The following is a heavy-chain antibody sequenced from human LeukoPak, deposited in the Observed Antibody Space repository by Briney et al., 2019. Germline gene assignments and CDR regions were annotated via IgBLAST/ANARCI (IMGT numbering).Heavy chain of an antibody. Sequence: PSETLSLTCTVSGGSISSGSYYWSWIRQPAGKGLEWIGYIYYSGSTNYNPSLKSRVTISVDTSKNQFSLKLSSVTAADTAVYYCARVAYGGNLGWFDPWGQGTLVTVSS. D-gene: IGHD4-23*01. CDR2: IYYSGST. CDR3: ARVAYGGNLGWFDP. J-gene: IGHJ5*02. V-gene: IGHV4-61*10. CDR1: GGSISSGSYY.